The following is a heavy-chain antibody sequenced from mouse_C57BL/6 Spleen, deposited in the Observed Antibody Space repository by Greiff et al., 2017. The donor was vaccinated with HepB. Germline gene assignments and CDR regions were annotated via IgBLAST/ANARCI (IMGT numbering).Heavy chain of an antibody. J-gene: IGHJ4*01. CDR3: ARYVYAMDY. CDR2: IDPSDSYT. CDR1: GYTFTSYW. V-gene: IGHV1-59*01. Sequence: VQLQQPGAELVRPGTSVKLSCKASGYTFTSYWMHWVKQRPGQGLEWIGVIDPSDSYTNYNQKFKGKATLTVDTSSSTAYMQLSSLTSEDSAVYYCARYVYAMDYWGQGTSVTVSS.